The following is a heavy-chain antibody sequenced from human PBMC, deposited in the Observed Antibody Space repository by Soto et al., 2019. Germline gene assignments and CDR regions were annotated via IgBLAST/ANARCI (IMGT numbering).Heavy chain of an antibody. CDR3: ARGYCSGDSCYPAAADWFDP. CDR2: IYHSGST. Sequence: QVQLQESGPGLVKPSGTLSLTCAVSGGSISSSNWWSWVRQPPGKGLEWIGEIYHSGSTNYNPSLKSRVTISVDKSKNQFSLKLNSVTAADTAVYYCARGYCSGDSCYPAAADWFDPWGQGILVTVSS. D-gene: IGHD2-15*01. V-gene: IGHV4-4*02. CDR1: GGSISSSNW. J-gene: IGHJ5*02.